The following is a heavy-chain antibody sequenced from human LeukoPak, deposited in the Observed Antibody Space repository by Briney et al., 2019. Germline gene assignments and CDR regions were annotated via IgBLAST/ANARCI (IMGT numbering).Heavy chain of an antibody. J-gene: IGHJ4*02. CDR1: GFTFSNYA. Sequence: PGGSLRLSCAASGFTFSNYAMSWIRQPPGKGLEWIWEINHSGSTNYNPSLKSRVVISVDTSKNQFSLNMNSVTAADTAVYYCARHPTKWELRLSLDYWGQGTLVTVSS. V-gene: IGHV4-34*01. CDR3: ARHPTKWELRLSLDY. D-gene: IGHD1-26*01. CDR2: INHSGST.